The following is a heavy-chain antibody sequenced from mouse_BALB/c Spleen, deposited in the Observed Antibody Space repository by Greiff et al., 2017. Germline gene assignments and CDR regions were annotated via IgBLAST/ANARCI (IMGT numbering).Heavy chain of an antibody. V-gene: IGHV5-17*02. CDR3: AREAVVRNYAMDY. CDR2: ISSGSSTI. Sequence: EVKLMESGGGLVQPGGSRKLSCAASGFTFSSFGMHWVRQAPEKGLEWVAYISSGSSTIYYADTVKGRFTISRDNPKNTLFLQMTSLRSEDTAMYYCAREAVVRNYAMDYWGQGTSVTVSS. CDR1: GFTFSSFG. J-gene: IGHJ4*01. D-gene: IGHD1-1*01.